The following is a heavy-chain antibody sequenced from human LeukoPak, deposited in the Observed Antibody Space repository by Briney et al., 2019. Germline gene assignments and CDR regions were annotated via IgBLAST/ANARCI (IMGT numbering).Heavy chain of an antibody. CDR2: IIPIFGTA. CDR1: GGTFSSYA. CDR3: ARGPPFNYDSSGYYYG. J-gene: IGHJ4*02. D-gene: IGHD3-22*01. V-gene: IGHV1-69*13. Sequence: GASVKVSCKASGGTFSSYAISWVRQAPGQVLEWMGGIIPIFGTANYAQKFQGRVTITADESTSTAYMELSSLRSEDTAVYYCARGPPFNYDSSGYYYGWGQGTLVTVSS.